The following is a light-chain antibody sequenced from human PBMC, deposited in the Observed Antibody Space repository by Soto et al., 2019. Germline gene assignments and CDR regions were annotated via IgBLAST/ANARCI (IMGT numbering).Light chain of an antibody. J-gene: IGKJ4*01. V-gene: IGKV3D-15*01. Sequence: EIVMFQSPATLSVSPGERATLSCRASQSVSDNLAWYQQKPGQAPRLLIYGASTRATGIPARFSGSGSGTEFTLTISSLQSEDFAVYYCQQYNNWPLTFGGGTKV. CDR1: QSVSDN. CDR2: GAS. CDR3: QQYNNWPLT.